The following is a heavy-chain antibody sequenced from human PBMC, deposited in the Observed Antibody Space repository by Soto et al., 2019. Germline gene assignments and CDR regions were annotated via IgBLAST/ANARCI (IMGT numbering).Heavy chain of an antibody. D-gene: IGHD1-26*01. CDR2: IYYSGST. Sequence: SETLSLTCTVSGDSISSSNYYWGWIRQPPGKGLEWIGSIYYSGSTYYNPSLKSRVTISVDTSKNQFSLRLSSVTAADTAVYYCARTSGSYLDFDYWGQGTLVTVSS. V-gene: IGHV4-39*01. CDR1: GDSISSSNYY. J-gene: IGHJ4*02. CDR3: ARTSGSYLDFDY.